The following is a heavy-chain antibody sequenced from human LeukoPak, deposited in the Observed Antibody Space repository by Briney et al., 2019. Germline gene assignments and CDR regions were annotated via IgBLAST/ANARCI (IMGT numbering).Heavy chain of an antibody. J-gene: IGHJ4*02. CDR1: GYTFTSYG. D-gene: IGHD3-9*01. CDR3: ARDGGRDILTGYPYY. Sequence: ASVKASCKASGYTFTSYGISWVRQAPGQGLEWMGWISAYNGNTNYAQKLQGRVTMTTDTSTSTAYMELRSLGSDDTAVYYCARDGGRDILTGYPYYWGQGTLVTVSS. V-gene: IGHV1-18*01. CDR2: ISAYNGNT.